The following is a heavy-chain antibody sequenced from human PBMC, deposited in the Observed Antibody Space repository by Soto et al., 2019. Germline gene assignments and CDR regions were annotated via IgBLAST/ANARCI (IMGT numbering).Heavy chain of an antibody. Sequence: QVQLQESGPGLVKPSGTLSLTCAVSGGSISSSNWWSWVRQPPGKGLEWIGEIYHSGSNNYNPSLKGRITKLVDQYKYRFSPKLGSVTDADTAVYLCARGPAGGPDYRTAPGGYYFDYWGQGTLVTVSS. D-gene: IGHD4-4*01. V-gene: IGHV4-4*02. CDR2: IYHSGSN. J-gene: IGHJ4*02. CDR1: GGSISSSNW. CDR3: ARGPAGGPDYRTAPGGYYFDY.